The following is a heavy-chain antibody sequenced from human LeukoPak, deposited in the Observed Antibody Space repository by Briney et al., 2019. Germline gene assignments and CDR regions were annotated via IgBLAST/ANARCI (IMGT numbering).Heavy chain of an antibody. CDR2: ISWNSGSI. CDR3: AKAIRGYSYGSGAGAYYYGMDV. Sequence: GGSLRLSCAASGFTFDDYAMHWVRQAPGKGLEWVSGISWNSGSIGYADSVKGRFTISRDNAKNSLYLQMNSLRAEDTALYYRAKAIRGYSYGSGAGAYYYGMDVWGQGTTVTVSS. D-gene: IGHD5-18*01. V-gene: IGHV3-9*01. CDR1: GFTFDDYA. J-gene: IGHJ6*02.